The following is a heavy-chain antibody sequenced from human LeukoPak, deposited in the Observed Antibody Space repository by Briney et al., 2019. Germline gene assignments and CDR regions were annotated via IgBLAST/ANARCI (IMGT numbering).Heavy chain of an antibody. V-gene: IGHV4-59*01. D-gene: IGHD3-10*01. CDR2: IHYSGST. J-gene: IGHJ4*02. CDR3: ARDYLGSGFFDY. CDR1: GVSISNYY. Sequence: SETLSLTCTVSGVSISNYYWSWIRQPPGKGLEWIGYIHYSGSTNYNPSLQSRATISVDPSKSQFSLRLSSVTAADTAVYYCARDYLGSGFFDYWGQGILVTVSS.